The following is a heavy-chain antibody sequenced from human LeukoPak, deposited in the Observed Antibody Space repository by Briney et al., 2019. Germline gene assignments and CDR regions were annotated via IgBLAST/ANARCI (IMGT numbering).Heavy chain of an antibody. CDR2: IYHSGST. D-gene: IGHD4-23*01. J-gene: IGHJ3*02. CDR3: ARLIYGGNPNDAFDI. Sequence: SETLSLTCAVYGGSFSGYYWGWIRQPPGKGLEWIGSIYHSGSTYYNPSLKCRVTISVDTSKNQFSLKLSSVTAADTAVYYCARLIYGGNPNDAFDIWGQGTMVTVSS. CDR1: GGSFSGYY. V-gene: IGHV4-38-2*01.